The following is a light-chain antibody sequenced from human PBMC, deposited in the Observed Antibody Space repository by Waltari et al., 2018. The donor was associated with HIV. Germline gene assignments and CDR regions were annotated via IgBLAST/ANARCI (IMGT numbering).Light chain of an antibody. J-gene: IGLJ1*01. Sequence: QSALTQPASVSGSPGQSVTISCAGTSSDIGANNYVTWYQQYPGRAPKLEIYEVACRRPGVSPRLSGSKSGNTASLTISDLQPEDEADYYCSSYTSRSTYLFGSGTRVTVL. CDR2: EVA. V-gene: IGLV2-14*01. CDR1: SSDIGANNY. CDR3: SSYTSRSTYL.